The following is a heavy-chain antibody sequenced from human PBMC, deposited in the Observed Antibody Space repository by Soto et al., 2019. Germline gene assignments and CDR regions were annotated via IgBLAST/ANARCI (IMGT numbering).Heavy chain of an antibody. D-gene: IGHD3-16*01. J-gene: IGHJ6*03. CDR3: ARSGGEGYYYMDV. V-gene: IGHV1-2*04. CDR2: INPNSGGT. CDR1: GYTFTGYY. Sequence: GASVKVSCKASGYTFTGYYMHWVRQAPGQGLEWMGWINPNSGGTNYAQKFQGWVTMTRDTSISTAYMELSRLRSDDMAVFYCARSGGEGYYYMDVWGKGTTVTVSS.